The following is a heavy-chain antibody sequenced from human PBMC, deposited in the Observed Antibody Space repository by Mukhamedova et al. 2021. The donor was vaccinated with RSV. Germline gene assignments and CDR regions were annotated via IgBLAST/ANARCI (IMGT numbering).Heavy chain of an antibody. Sequence: GDSVKGRFTISRDNAKNSLHLQMNSLRAEDTAVYYCARDLGAGYNFFPSYWGQGTQVTVSS. CDR3: ARDLGAGYNFFPSY. J-gene: IGHJ4*02. V-gene: IGHV3-7*01. D-gene: IGHD5-24*01.